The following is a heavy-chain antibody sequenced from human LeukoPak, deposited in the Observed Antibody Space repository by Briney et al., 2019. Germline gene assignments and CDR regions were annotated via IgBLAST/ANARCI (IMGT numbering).Heavy chain of an antibody. CDR1: GFTFSSYT. Sequence: GGSLRLSCTASGFTFSSYTMNWVRQAPGKGLEWVAHINPDGRDTYYVDSVKGRFTISRDNAQNSMYLQMNSLRVEDTAVYYCTSWGDTTAEYFQRWGQGTLVTVSS. D-gene: IGHD2-21*02. J-gene: IGHJ1*01. CDR2: INPDGRDT. CDR3: TSWGDTTAEYFQR. V-gene: IGHV3-7*01.